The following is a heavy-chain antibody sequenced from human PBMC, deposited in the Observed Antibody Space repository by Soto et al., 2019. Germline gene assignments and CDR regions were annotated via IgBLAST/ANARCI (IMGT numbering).Heavy chain of an antibody. CDR2: IDPSGSYT. Sequence: GESLKISCKGSGYSFTSYWISWVRQMPGKGLEWMGRIDPSGSYTNYSPSFQGHVTISADKSISTAYLQWSSLKASDTAMYYCARHYENYFDYWGQGTLVTVSS. CDR3: ARHYENYFDY. D-gene: IGHD3-3*01. J-gene: IGHJ4*02. CDR1: GYSFTSYW. V-gene: IGHV5-10-1*01.